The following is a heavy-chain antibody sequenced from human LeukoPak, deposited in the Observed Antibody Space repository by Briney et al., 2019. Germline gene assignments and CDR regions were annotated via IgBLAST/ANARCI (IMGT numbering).Heavy chain of an antibody. Sequence: GGSLRLSCAASGFTFSSYSMDWVRQAPGKGLEWVSSISSSSSYIYYADSVKGRFTISRDNAKNSLYLQMNSLRAEDTAVYYCARGDGYCSSTSCVDYWGQGTLVTVSS. CDR3: ARGDGYCSSTSCVDY. D-gene: IGHD2-2*03. V-gene: IGHV3-21*01. CDR1: GFTFSSYS. CDR2: ISSSSSYI. J-gene: IGHJ4*02.